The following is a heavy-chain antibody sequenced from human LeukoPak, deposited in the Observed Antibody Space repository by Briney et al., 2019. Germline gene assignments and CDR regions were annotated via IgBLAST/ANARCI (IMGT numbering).Heavy chain of an antibody. D-gene: IGHD5-24*01. V-gene: IGHV3-23*01. Sequence: PGGSLRLSCAASGFNFITAAMTWVRQAPGKGLEWVPLIGSSGGSTYYADSVKGRFTISRDNFNHTLSLQMNSLRVEDTAIYYCVKDIQLSTWGLGTMVTVSS. J-gene: IGHJ3*01. CDR1: GFNFITAA. CDR3: VKDIQLST. CDR2: IGSSGGST.